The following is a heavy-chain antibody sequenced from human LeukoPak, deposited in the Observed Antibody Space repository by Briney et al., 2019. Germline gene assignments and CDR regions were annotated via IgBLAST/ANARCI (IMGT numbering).Heavy chain of an antibody. J-gene: IGHJ4*02. V-gene: IGHV4-59*01. D-gene: IGHD6-19*01. CDR1: GGSISSYY. CDR3: ARDPDSSGRIDY. CDR2: IYYSGST. Sequence: TETLSLTCTVSGGSISSYYWSWIRQPPGKGLEWIGYIYYSGSTNYNPSLKSRVTISVDTSKNQFSLKLSSVTAADTAVYYCARDPDSSGRIDYWGQGTLVTVSS.